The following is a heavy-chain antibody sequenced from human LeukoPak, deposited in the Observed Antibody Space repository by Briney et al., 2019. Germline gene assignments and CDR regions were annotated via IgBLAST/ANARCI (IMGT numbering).Heavy chain of an antibody. D-gene: IGHD3-10*01. J-gene: IGHJ6*02. CDR2: ISAYNGNT. CDR3: ARDGRQQGVRGVITPYYGMDV. V-gene: IGHV1-18*01. CDR1: GYTFTSYG. Sequence: GASVTVSCTASGYTFTSYGISWVRQAPGQGLEWMGWISAYNGNTNYAQKLQGRVTMTTDTSTSTAYMELRSLRSDDTAAYYCARDGRQQGVRGVITPYYGMDVWGQGTTVTVSS.